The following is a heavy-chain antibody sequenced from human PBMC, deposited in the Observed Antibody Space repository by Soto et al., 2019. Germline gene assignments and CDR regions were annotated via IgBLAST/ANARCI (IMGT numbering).Heavy chain of an antibody. J-gene: IGHJ6*02. CDR2: ISREGSST. V-gene: IGHV3-74*01. D-gene: IGHD4-4*01. Sequence: EVQLVESGGGLVQPGGSLRLSCAASGFTLSSYWMHWVRQAPGKGLVWVSRISREGSSTAYADSVTGRFTISRDNAKNTLNLQMNSLRAEDTAVYYCTRVQEGPYGMDVWGQGPTVTVSS. CDR1: GFTLSSYW. CDR3: TRVQEGPYGMDV.